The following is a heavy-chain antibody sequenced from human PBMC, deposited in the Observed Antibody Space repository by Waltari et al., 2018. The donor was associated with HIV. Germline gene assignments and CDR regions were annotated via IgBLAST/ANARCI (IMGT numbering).Heavy chain of an antibody. V-gene: IGHV1-24*01. J-gene: IGHJ3*02. CDR1: GYTLTELS. CDR2: FDPEDGET. Sequence: QVQLVQSGAAVKKPGASVKVSCKVSGYTLTELSMHWVRQAPGKGLEWMGGFDPEDGETIYAQKFQGRVTMTEDTSTDTAYMELSSLRSEDTAVYYCANQNYDYVWGSYPTDAVDIWGQGTMVTVSS. CDR3: ANQNYDYVWGSYPTDAVDI. D-gene: IGHD3-16*02.